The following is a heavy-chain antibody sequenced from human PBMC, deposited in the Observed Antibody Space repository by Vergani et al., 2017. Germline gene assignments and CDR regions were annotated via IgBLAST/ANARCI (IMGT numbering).Heavy chain of an antibody. V-gene: IGHV3-11*01. CDR2: ISSSGSTI. D-gene: IGHD3-22*01. CDR3: ARSRYYYDSSGYSGYYFDY. CDR1: GFTFSDYY. Sequence: QVQLVESGGGLVKPGGSLRLSCAASGFTFSDYYMSWIRQAPGXGLEWVSYISSSGSTIYYADSVKGRFTIARDNAKNSLYLQMNSLRAEDTAVYYCARSRYYYDSSGYSGYYFDYWGQGTLVTVSS. J-gene: IGHJ4*02.